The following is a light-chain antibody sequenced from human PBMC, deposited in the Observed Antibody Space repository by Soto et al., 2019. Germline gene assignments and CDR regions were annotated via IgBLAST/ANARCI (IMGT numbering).Light chain of an antibody. J-gene: IGLJ2*01. CDR1: SSNIGSNY. V-gene: IGLV1-47*01. Sequence: QTVVTQPPSASGTPGQRVTISCSGSSSNIGSNYVYWYQQLPGTAPKLLIYRNNQRTSGVPDRFSGSKPGTSASLAISGLRSEDEADYYCAAWDDSLSGPVFGGGTKVTVL. CDR3: AAWDDSLSGPV. CDR2: RNN.